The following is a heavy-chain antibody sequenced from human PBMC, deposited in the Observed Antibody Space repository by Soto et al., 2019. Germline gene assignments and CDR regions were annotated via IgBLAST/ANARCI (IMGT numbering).Heavy chain of an antibody. CDR2: ISSSSSYL. D-gene: IGHD6-19*01. CDR3: APVAGNI. CDR1: GFTFRIYS. Sequence: EVQLVESGGGLVKPGGSLRLSCAASGFTFRIYSMNWVRQAPGKGLEWVSSISSSSSYLYYADSVKGRFTISRDNAKNSLYLQMNNLRAEDTAVYYCAPVAGNIWGQGTLVTVSS. V-gene: IGHV3-21*01. J-gene: IGHJ4*02.